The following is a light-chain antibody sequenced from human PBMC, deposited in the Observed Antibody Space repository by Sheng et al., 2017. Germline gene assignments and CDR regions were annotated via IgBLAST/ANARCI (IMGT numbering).Light chain of an antibody. Sequence: DIQMTQSPSSLSASVGDRVTFTCRASHDISDSLAWYQQKPGKAPNLLVYAASRLESGVPPRFSGSGSGTITLSPSAACSLKIFATYYCQQYYSPPYTFGQGTKLDI. V-gene: IGKV1-NL1*01. CDR2: AAS. CDR1: HDISDS. CDR3: QQYYSPPYT. J-gene: IGKJ2*01.